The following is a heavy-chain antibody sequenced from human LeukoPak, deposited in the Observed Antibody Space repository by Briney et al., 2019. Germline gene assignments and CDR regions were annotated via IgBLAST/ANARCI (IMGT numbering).Heavy chain of an antibody. D-gene: IGHD3-10*01. V-gene: IGHV3-48*03. CDR2: ISSSGSTI. Sequence: QPGGSLSLSGAASGFTFSSYEMNWLPQAPGKGLEGVSYISSSGSTIYYEDSVKGRFTISRDNAKNSLYLQMNSLRAEDTAVYHCARDSSPGSGSLGIWGMDVWGQGTTVTVSS. J-gene: IGHJ6*02. CDR1: GFTFSSYE. CDR3: ARDSSPGSGSLGIWGMDV.